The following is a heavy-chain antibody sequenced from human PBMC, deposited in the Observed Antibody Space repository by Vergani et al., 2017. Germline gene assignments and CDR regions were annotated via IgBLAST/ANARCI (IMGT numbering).Heavy chain of an antibody. CDR1: GGSISSYY. D-gene: IGHD3-10*01. Sequence: QVQLQESGPGLVKPSETLSLTCTVSGGSISSYYWSWIRQPPGKGLEWIGYIYYSGSTNYNPSLKSRVTISVDTSKNQFSLKLSSVTAADTAEYYCARKGGSGSSVGMDVWGQGTTVTVSS. CDR2: IYYSGST. J-gene: IGHJ6*02. V-gene: IGHV4-59*01. CDR3: ARKGGSGSSVGMDV.